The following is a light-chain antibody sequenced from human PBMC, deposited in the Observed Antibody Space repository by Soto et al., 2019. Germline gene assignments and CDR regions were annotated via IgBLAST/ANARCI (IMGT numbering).Light chain of an antibody. Sequence: DIVMTQSPLSLPVTPGEPASISCRSSQSLLFENGYVYVHWYVQKPWQPPQVLSFLGSNRPFGVPDRFSGSVSGTEFTLKISRVETEDVGVYYCMPALKPPYAFGQGTKLEIK. J-gene: IGKJ2*01. CDR2: LGS. CDR3: MPALKPPYA. CDR1: QSLLFENGYVY. V-gene: IGKV2-28*01.